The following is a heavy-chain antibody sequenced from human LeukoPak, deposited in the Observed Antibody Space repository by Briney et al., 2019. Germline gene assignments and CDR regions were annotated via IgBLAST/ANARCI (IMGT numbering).Heavy chain of an antibody. CDR2: IYYTGRT. J-gene: IGHJ6*03. CDR1: GGPISVDY. D-gene: IGHD3-10*01. Sequence: SETLSLTCIVSGGPISVDYWNWIRQAPGKGLEWIGYIYYTGRTKYNPSLASRLTISIDTSKSQFSLKLSSVTAADTAVYYCARNGITMVRGAANYYMDVWGKGTTVTISS. CDR3: ARNGITMVRGAANYYMDV. V-gene: IGHV4-59*12.